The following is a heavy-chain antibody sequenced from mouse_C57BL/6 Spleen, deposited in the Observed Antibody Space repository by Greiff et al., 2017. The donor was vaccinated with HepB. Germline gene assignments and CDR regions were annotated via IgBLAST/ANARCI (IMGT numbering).Heavy chain of an antibody. J-gene: IGHJ4*01. D-gene: IGHD4-1*01. CDR1: GYAFSSSW. Sequence: QVQLQQSGPELVKPGASVKISCKASGYAFSSSWMNWVKQRPGKGLEWIGRIYPGDGDTNYNGKFKGKATLAADKASSTAYMQLSSLTSEYSAVYFCASQLTGAYYYAMDYWGQGTSVTVSS. V-gene: IGHV1-82*01. CDR3: ASQLTGAYYYAMDY. CDR2: IYPGDGDT.